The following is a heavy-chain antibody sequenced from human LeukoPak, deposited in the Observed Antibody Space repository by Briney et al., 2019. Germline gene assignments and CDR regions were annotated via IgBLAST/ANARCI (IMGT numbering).Heavy chain of an antibody. CDR1: GFTFSSYS. CDR2: ISSSSSYI. V-gene: IGHV3-21*01. CDR3: ARVFCGGDCYAAFDI. D-gene: IGHD2-21*02. J-gene: IGHJ3*02. Sequence: GGSLRLSCAASGFTFSSYSMNWARQAPGKGLEWVSSISSSSSYIYYADSVKGRFTISRDNAKNSLYLQMNSLRAEDTAVYYCARVFCGGDCYAAFDIWGQGTMVTVSS.